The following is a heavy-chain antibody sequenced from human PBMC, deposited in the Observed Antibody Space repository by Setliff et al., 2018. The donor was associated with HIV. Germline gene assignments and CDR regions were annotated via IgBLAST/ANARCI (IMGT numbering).Heavy chain of an antibody. CDR3: ARDVSAYGDYGDY. CDR2: IYYSGSA. CDR1: GGSISSGGYY. J-gene: IGHJ4*02. V-gene: IGHV4-31*03. Sequence: SETLSLTCTVSGGSISSGGYYWSWIRQHPEKGLEWIGYIYYSGSAYYNPSLKSRVTIALDTSKNQFSLKLTSVTAADTAVYYCARDVSAYGDYGDYWGQGTLVTVSS. D-gene: IGHD4-17*01.